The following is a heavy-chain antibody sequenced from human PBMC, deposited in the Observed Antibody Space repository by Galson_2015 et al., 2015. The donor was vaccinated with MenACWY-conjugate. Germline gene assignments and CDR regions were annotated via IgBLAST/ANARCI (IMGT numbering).Heavy chain of an antibody. CDR2: IIPIFGTA. J-gene: IGHJ6*03. Sequence: SVKVSCKASGGTFSSYAISWVRQAPGQGLEWMGGIIPIFGTANYAQKFQGRVTITADESTSTAYMELSSLRSEDTAVYYCARGIGYGDYYYYYMDVWGKGTTVTVSS. D-gene: IGHD4-17*01. CDR1: GGTFSSYA. CDR3: ARGIGYGDYYYYYMDV. V-gene: IGHV1-69*13.